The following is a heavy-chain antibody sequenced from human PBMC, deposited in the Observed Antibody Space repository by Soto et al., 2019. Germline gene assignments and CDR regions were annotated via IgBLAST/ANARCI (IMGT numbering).Heavy chain of an antibody. J-gene: IGHJ6*02. Sequence: QVQLQESGPGLVKPSETLSLTCTVSGGSVSSGSYYWSWIRQPPGKGLEWIGYIYYSGSTNYNPSLKRRVTISVYTSKNQFSLTLSSVTAADTAVYYCARGAYCSGGSSYFYYYYYGMDVWGQGTTVTVSS. D-gene: IGHD2-15*01. CDR3: ARGAYCSGGSSYFYYYYYGMDV. CDR1: GGSVSSGSYY. V-gene: IGHV4-61*01. CDR2: IYYSGST.